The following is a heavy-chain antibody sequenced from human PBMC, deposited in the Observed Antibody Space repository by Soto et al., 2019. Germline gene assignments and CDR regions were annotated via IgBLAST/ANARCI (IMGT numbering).Heavy chain of an antibody. CDR1: GYTFNTYY. D-gene: IGHD2-21*02. J-gene: IGHJ4*02. CDR3: ARGGHIAVVTASFDY. CDR2: IHPSGGGT. Sequence: QVQLVQSGAEVRKPGASVKVSCKPSGYTFNTYYLHWLRQAPGQALEWMGVIHPSGGGTTYAQKFLGRVTVTRATSTTPVFMELSSLRSDDTAVYYCARGGHIAVVTASFDYWGQGTLVTVSS. V-gene: IGHV1-46*02.